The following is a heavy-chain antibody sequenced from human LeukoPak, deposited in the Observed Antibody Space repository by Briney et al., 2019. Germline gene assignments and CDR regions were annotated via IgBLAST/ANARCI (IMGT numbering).Heavy chain of an antibody. D-gene: IGHD3-22*01. J-gene: IGHJ6*03. CDR3: ARDGQGYYYDSSGTSAYYYYYYMDV. V-gene: IGHV1-2*02. Sequence: ASVKVSCKASGGTFSSYAISWVRQAPGQGLEWMGWINPNSGGTSYAQKFQGRVTMTRDTSISTAYMELTRLRSDDTAVYYCARDGQGYYYDSSGTSAYYYYYYMDVWGKGTTVTVSS. CDR2: INPNSGGT. CDR1: GGTFSSYA.